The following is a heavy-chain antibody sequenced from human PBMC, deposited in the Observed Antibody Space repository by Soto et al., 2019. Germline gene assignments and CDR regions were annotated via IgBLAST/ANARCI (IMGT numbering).Heavy chain of an antibody. J-gene: IGHJ5*02. CDR3: ARAHGSSWYNWFDP. CDR1: GGTFSSYA. D-gene: IGHD6-13*01. CDR2: IIPLFGTT. Sequence: SVKVSCKASGGTFSSYAISWVRQAPGRGLEWMGGIIPLFGTTSYAQKFRGRVTVTADESTSTVYMELRSLRFEDTAVYYCARAHGSSWYNWFDPWGQGTLVTVSS. V-gene: IGHV1-69*13.